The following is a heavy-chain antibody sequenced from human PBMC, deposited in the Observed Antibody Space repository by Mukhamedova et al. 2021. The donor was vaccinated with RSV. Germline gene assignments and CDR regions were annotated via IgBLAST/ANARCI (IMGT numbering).Heavy chain of an antibody. CDR3: ARGEEWELLPSFFDY. CDR2: TYYRSKRYN. Sequence: IRQSPSRGLEWLGRTYYRSKRYNDYAVSVKSRITINADTSKNQVSLHLNSVTPEDTAVYYCARGEEWELLPSFFDYWSEGTPVTV. J-gene: IGHJ4*02. V-gene: IGHV6-1*01. D-gene: IGHD1-26*01.